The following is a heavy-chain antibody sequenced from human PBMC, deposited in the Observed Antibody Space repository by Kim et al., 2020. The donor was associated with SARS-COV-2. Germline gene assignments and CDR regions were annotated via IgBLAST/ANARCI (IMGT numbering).Heavy chain of an antibody. V-gene: IGHV1-24*01. J-gene: IGHJ4*02. CDR3: ATFKSGTNLDY. D-gene: IGHD2-8*01. Sequence: TIYAQKFQGRVTMTEDTSTDTAYMELSSLRSEDTAVYYCATFKSGTNLDYWGQGTLVTVSS. CDR2: T.